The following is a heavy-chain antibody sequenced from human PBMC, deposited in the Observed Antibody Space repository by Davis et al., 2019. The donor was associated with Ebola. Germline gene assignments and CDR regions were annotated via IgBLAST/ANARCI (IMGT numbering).Heavy chain of an antibody. V-gene: IGHV4-34*01. J-gene: IGHJ4*02. CDR2: INHSGST. CDR1: GGSFSGYY. Sequence: SETLSLTCAVYGGSFSGYYWSWIRQPPGKGLEWTGEINHSGSTNYNPSLKSRVTISVDTSKNQFSLKLSSVTAADTAVYYCARASLEWLYSFDYWGQGTLVTVSS. D-gene: IGHD3-3*01. CDR3: ARASLEWLYSFDY.